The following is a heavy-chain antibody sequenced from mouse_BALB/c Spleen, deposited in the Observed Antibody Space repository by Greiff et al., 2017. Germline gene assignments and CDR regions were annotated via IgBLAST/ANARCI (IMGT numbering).Heavy chain of an antibody. J-gene: IGHJ4*01. Sequence: QVQLKESGPGLVQPSQSLSITCTVSGFSLTSYGVHWVRQSPGKGLEWLGVIWSGGSTDYNAAFISRLSISKDNSKSQVFFKMNSLQANDTAIYYCARSTMVTTGAMDYWGQGTSVTVSS. CDR1: GFSLTSYG. V-gene: IGHV2-2*02. D-gene: IGHD2-1*01. CDR3: ARSTMVTTGAMDY. CDR2: IWSGGST.